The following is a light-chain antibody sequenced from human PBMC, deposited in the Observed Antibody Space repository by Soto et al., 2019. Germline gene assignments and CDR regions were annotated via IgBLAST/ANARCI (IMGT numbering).Light chain of an antibody. CDR1: QAISSS. J-gene: IGKJ2*01. V-gene: IGKV1-9*01. CDR3: QHLNDYRYT. Sequence: DIQLTQSPSFLSASVGDRVTITCRASQAISSSLAWYQHTPGKAPKLLIYAASTLQNGVPSSFSGSGSGTEFTLTISSLQTEDFATYYCQHLNDYRYTFGQGTKVAIK. CDR2: AAS.